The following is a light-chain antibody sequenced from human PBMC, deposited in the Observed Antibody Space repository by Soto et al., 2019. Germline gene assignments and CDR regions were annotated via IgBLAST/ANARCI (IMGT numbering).Light chain of an antibody. CDR1: QSSSSSY. Sequence: EIVLTQSPGTLSLSPGERATLSCRASQSSSSSYLAWYQQKPGQAPRLLTYGASNRATGIPDRFSGSGSGTDFTLTISRLEPEDFAVYYCHQYGSSPWTFGQGTKVDIK. V-gene: IGKV3-20*01. CDR2: GAS. J-gene: IGKJ1*01. CDR3: HQYGSSPWT.